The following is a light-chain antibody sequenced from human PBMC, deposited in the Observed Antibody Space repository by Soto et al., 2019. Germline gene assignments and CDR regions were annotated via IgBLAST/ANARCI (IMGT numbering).Light chain of an antibody. CDR1: SSNIGAGYD. Sequence: QSVLTQPPSVSGAPGQRVTISCTGSSSNIGAGYDVHWYQQLPGTAPKLLIYGNSNRPSGVPDRFSGSTSGTSASLAITGLQAEDEAGYYCQSYDSSLSGWVFGGGTKLTVL. CDR2: GNS. J-gene: IGLJ3*02. V-gene: IGLV1-40*01. CDR3: QSYDSSLSGWV.